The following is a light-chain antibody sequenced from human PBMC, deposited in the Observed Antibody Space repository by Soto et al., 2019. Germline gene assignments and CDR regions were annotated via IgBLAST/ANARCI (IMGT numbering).Light chain of an antibody. J-gene: IGLJ2*01. CDR1: SGHSSNA. CDR3: QTWGHGIRV. CDR2: LNSDGSH. V-gene: IGLV4-69*01. Sequence: QPVLTQSPSASASLGASAKLTCTLSSGHSSNAIAWHQQQPEKGPRYLMKLNSDGSHRKGDGIPDRFSGSSSGAERYLTISSLQSEDEADYYCQTWGHGIRVFGGGTKVTVL.